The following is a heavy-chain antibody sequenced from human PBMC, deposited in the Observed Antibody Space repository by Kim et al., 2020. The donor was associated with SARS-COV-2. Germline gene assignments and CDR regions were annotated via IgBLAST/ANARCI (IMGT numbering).Heavy chain of an antibody. J-gene: IGHJ6*02. V-gene: IGHV1-46*01. Sequence: ASVKVSCKASGYTFTSYYMHWVRQAPGQGLEWMGIINPSGGSTSYAQKFQGRVTMTRDTSTSTVYMELSSLRSEDTAVYYCARGMGYDFWSGSNYGMDVWGQGTTVTVSS. D-gene: IGHD3-3*01. CDR2: INPSGGST. CDR3: ARGMGYDFWSGSNYGMDV. CDR1: GYTFTSYY.